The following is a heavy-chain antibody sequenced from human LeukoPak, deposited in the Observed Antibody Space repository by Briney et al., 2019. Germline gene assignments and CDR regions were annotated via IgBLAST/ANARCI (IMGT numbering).Heavy chain of an antibody. J-gene: IGHJ2*01. D-gene: IGHD2-2*01. V-gene: IGHV4-34*01. CDR3: ARGRGYCSSTSCYWWYFDL. Sequence: PSETLSLTCAVYGGSFSGYYWSWIRQPPGKGLEWIGEINHSGSTNYNPSLKSRVTISVDTSKNQFSLKLSSVTAADTAVYYCARGRGYCSSTSCYWWYFDLWGRGTLVCLL. CDR1: GGSFSGYY. CDR2: INHSGST.